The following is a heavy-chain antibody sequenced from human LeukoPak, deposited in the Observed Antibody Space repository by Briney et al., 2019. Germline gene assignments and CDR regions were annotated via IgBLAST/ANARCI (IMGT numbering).Heavy chain of an antibody. D-gene: IGHD5-12*01. CDR1: GFSLSTSGVG. J-gene: IGHJ5*02. V-gene: IGHV2-5*02. CDR3: AHRRSLGYSGYDGWFDP. Sequence: RKSGPTLVNPTQTLTLTCTFSGFSLSTSGVGVGWIRQPPGKALEWLALIYWDDDKRYSPSLKSRLTITKNTSKNQVVLTMTNMDPVDTATYYCAHRRSLGYSGYDGWFDPWGQGTLVTVSS. CDR2: IYWDDDK.